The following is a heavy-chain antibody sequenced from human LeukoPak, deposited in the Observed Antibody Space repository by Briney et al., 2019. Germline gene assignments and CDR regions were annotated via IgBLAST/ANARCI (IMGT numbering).Heavy chain of an antibody. CDR2: INHSGST. J-gene: IGHJ6*04. V-gene: IGHV4-34*01. Sequence: PSETLSLTCVVYGGSFSGFYWSWIRQPPGKGLEWIGEINHSGSTNYNPSLKSRVTISVGTSKNQFSLKLSSVTAADTAVYYCARRLDVWGKGTTVTVSS. CDR1: GGSFSGFY. CDR3: ARRLDV.